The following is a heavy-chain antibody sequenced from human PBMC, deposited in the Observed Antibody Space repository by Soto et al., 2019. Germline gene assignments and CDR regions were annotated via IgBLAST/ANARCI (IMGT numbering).Heavy chain of an antibody. CDR2: IRSKAYGGTT. D-gene: IGHD2-21*02. J-gene: IGHJ4*02. CDR1: GFTLGGYA. Sequence: GGALEISFSASGFTLGGYAMSWFRPAPGKGLEWVGFIRSKAYGGTTEYAASVKGRFTISRDDSKSIAYLQMNSLKTEDTAVYYCTRDGVVVVTAIIYWGQGTLVTVSS. V-gene: IGHV3-49*03. CDR3: TRDGVVVVTAIIY.